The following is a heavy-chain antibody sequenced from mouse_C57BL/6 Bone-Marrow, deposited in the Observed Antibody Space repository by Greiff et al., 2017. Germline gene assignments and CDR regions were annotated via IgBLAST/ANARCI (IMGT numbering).Heavy chain of an antibody. Sequence: QVQLQQSGPELVKPGASVKISCTASGYTFTDYYINWVKQRPGQGLEWIGWIFPGSGSTYYTEKFKGKATLTVDKSSSTAYMLLSSLTSEDSAVYFCARVKRDGYYGDYYAMDYWGQGTSVTVSS. CDR1: GYTFTDYY. D-gene: IGHD2-3*01. CDR3: ARVKRDGYYGDYYAMDY. J-gene: IGHJ4*01. V-gene: IGHV1-75*01. CDR2: IFPGSGST.